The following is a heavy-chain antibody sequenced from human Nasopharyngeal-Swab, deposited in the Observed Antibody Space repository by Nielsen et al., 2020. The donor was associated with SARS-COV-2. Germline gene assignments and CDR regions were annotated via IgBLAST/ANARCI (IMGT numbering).Heavy chain of an antibody. V-gene: IGHV1-2*04. CDR3: ARVVDYGDYVVYDY. Sequence: ASVKVSCKASGYTFTGYYMHWVRQAPGQGLEWMGWINPNSGGTNYAQKFQGWVTMTRDTSISTAYMELHRLRSDDTAVYYCARVVDYGDYVVYDYWGQGTLVTVSS. CDR2: INPNSGGT. CDR1: GYTFTGYY. D-gene: IGHD4-17*01. J-gene: IGHJ4*02.